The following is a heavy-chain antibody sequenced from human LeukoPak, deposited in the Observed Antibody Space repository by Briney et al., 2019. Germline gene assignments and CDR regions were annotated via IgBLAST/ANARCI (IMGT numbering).Heavy chain of an antibody. J-gene: IGHJ4*02. CDR1: GYTFTSYG. CDR2: ISAYNGNT. CDR3: ARENTYYDFWSGYHRPYYFDY. Sequence: ASVKVSCKASGYTFTSYGISWVRQAPGQGLEWVGWISAYNGNTNYAQKLQGRVTMTTDTSTSTAYMEMRSLRSDDTAVYYCARENTYYDFWSGYHRPYYFDYWGQGTLVTVSS. D-gene: IGHD3-3*01. V-gene: IGHV1-18*01.